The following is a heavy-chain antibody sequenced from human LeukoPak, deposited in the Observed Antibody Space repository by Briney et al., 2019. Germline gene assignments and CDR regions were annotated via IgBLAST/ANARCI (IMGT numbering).Heavy chain of an antibody. V-gene: IGHV1-3*04. CDR3: ARDRLDLSFGVIKGWFDP. D-gene: IGHD3-3*01. J-gene: IGHJ5*02. Sequence: ASVKVSCKASGYIFTNYNMHWVRQAPGQRLEWMAWINTDNGSTKYSQKFQGRVTITRDPSASTAYMELSSLRSEDTAVYYCARDRLDLSFGVIKGWFDPWGQGTLVTVSS. CDR2: INTDNGST. CDR1: GYIFTNYN.